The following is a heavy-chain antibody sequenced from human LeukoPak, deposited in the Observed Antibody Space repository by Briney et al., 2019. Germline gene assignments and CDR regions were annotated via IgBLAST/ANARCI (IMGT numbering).Heavy chain of an antibody. V-gene: IGHV1-24*01. Sequence: ASVKVSXKVSGYTLTELSMHWMRQAPGKGLEWMGGFDPEDGETIYAQKFQGRVTMTEDTSTDTAYMELSSLRSEDTAVYYCATDLNYYDSSAPPVDYWGQGTLVTVSS. J-gene: IGHJ4*02. CDR3: ATDLNYYDSSAPPVDY. CDR1: GYTLTELS. D-gene: IGHD3-22*01. CDR2: FDPEDGET.